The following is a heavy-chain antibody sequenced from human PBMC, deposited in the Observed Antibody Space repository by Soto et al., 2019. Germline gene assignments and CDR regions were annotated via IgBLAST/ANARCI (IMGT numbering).Heavy chain of an antibody. CDR3: ARDRQWLALDYYYYGMDV. D-gene: IGHD6-19*01. J-gene: IGHJ6*02. V-gene: IGHV1-18*04. Sequence: QVQLVQSGAEVKKPGASVRVSCKASGYTFTSYGISWVRQAPGQGLEWMGWISAYNGNTNYAQKRQGRVTMTTDTATSTAYMELRSLRSDDTAVYYCARDRQWLALDYYYYGMDVWGQGTTVTVSS. CDR1: GYTFTSYG. CDR2: ISAYNGNT.